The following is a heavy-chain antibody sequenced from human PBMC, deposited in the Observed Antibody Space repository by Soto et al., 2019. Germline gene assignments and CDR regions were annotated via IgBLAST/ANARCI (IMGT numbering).Heavy chain of an antibody. V-gene: IGHV3-7*03. CDR2: VKQDGSEP. CDR1: GFIFSSYW. Sequence: EVQLVESGGGLVQPGGSLRLSCSASGFIFSSYWMTWVRHAPGKGLEWVANVKQDGSEPHDVDSVKGRFTISRDNVKNSLFLQMHSLRAEDTAVYYCVGGSGWVMDYWGQGTLVTVSS. J-gene: IGHJ4*02. CDR3: VGGSGWVMDY. D-gene: IGHD6-19*01.